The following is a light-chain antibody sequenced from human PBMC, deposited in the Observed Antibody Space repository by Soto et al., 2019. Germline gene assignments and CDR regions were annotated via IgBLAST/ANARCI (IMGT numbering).Light chain of an antibody. CDR1: QSIVTY. Sequence: IQMTQSPSSLSASVGDRVTITCRASQSIVTYLNWYLQKPGKAPKLLIYAASNLQSGVPSRFSGSGSGTEFTLTISSLQSEDFAVYYCQQYNNWPRTLGQGTKVDIK. J-gene: IGKJ1*01. CDR3: QQYNNWPRT. CDR2: AAS. V-gene: IGKV1-39*01.